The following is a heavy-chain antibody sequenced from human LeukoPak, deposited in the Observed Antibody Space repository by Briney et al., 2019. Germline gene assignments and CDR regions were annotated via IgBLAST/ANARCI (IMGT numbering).Heavy chain of an antibody. Sequence: GGSLRLSCAASGFTFSSYSMNWVGQAPGKGLEWVSYISSSSSTIYYADSVKGRFTISRDNAKNSLYLQMNSLRDEDTAVYYCARARYSSSVGRAFDIWGQGTMVTVSS. CDR3: ARARYSSSVGRAFDI. D-gene: IGHD6-13*01. CDR2: ISSSSSTI. J-gene: IGHJ3*02. V-gene: IGHV3-48*02. CDR1: GFTFSSYS.